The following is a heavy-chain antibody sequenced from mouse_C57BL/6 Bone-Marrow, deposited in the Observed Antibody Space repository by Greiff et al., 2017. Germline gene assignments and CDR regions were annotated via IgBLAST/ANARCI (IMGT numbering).Heavy chain of an antibody. J-gene: IGHJ1*03. CDR2: INYDGSST. Sequence: EVKLVESEGGLVQPGSSMKLSCTASGFTFRDYYMAWVRQVPEKGLEWVANINYDGSSTYYLDSVKSRFIISRDNAKNILYLQMSSLKSEDTATYYCARDRNWDFDVWGTGTTVTVSS. CDR1: GFTFRDYY. CDR3: ARDRNWDFDV. V-gene: IGHV5-16*01.